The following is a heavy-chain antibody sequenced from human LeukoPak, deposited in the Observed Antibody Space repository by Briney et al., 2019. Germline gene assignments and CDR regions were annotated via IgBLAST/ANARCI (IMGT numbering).Heavy chain of an antibody. CDR3: ARDTEWEKNPDYFDY. D-gene: IGHD1-26*01. V-gene: IGHV1-18*01. CDR2: ISANNGNT. J-gene: IGHJ4*02. Sequence: ASVKLSCKASGYTFTSYGITSVRQAPGQGLEWMGWISANNGNTNYAQKLQCRVTMTTDTSTSTAYMELRSLRSDDTAVYYCARDTEWEKNPDYFDYWGQGTQVTVSS. CDR1: GYTFTSYG.